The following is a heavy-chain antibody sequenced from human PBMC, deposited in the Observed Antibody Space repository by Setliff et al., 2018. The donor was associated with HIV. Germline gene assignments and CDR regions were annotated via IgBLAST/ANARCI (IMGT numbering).Heavy chain of an antibody. CDR2: IYHSGST. CDR1: GGSISSSNW. J-gene: IGHJ4*02. V-gene: IGHV4-4*02. D-gene: IGHD3-16*01. Sequence: SETLSLTCAVSGGSISSSNWWSWVRQPPGKGLEWIGSIYHSGSTYYNPSLKSRVTISVDTSKNQFSLKLSSVTAADTAVYYCVHSLLGAPMVDYWGQGTLVTVSS. CDR3: VHSLLGAPMVDY.